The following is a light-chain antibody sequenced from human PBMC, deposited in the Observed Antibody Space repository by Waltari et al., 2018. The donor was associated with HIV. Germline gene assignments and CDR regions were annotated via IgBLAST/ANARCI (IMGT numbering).Light chain of an antibody. CDR1: SSHVGGHNS. V-gene: IGLV2-14*01. J-gene: IGLJ1*01. CDR2: EVS. CDR3: SSYASSSTPYV. Sequence: QSALTHPASVSGSPAQSVTASCPGTSSHVGGHNSATLYHQHPGKAPKPMIYEVSNRPSGVSNRFSGSKSGNTASLTISGLQAEDEADYYCSSYASSSTPYVFGTGTKVTVL.